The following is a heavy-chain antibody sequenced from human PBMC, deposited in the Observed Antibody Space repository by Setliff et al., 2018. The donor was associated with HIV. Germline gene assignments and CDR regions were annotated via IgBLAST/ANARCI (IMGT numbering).Heavy chain of an antibody. CDR1: GGSIRSHY. CDR3: ARVPRQLLKGAAAYFDY. D-gene: IGHD5-18*01. V-gene: IGHV4-59*11. CDR2: SYYSGST. J-gene: IGHJ4*02. Sequence: PSETLSLTCTVSGGSIRSHYWSWIREPPGKGLEWIGYSYYSGSTNYNPSLKSRVTISVDTSKNQFSLRLSSVTAAYAAVYYCARVPRQLLKGAAAYFDYWGQGILVTVSS.